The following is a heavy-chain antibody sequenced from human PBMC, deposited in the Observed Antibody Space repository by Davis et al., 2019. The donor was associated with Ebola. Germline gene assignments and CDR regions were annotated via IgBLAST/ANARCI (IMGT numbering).Heavy chain of an antibody. CDR2: IYYSGST. CDR3: ARQGTSYYDILTGHGAFDV. V-gene: IGHV4-39*01. D-gene: IGHD3-9*01. J-gene: IGHJ3*01. Sequence: SETLSLTCTVSGGSISSSSYYWGWIRQPPGKGLEWIGSIYYSGSTYYNPPLKSRVTISVDTSKNQFSLKLNSVTAADTAVYYCARQGTSYYDILTGHGAFDVWGQGTMVTVSS. CDR1: GGSISSSSYY.